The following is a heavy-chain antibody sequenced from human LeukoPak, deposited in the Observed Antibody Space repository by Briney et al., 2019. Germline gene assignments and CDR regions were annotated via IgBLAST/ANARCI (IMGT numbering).Heavy chain of an antibody. J-gene: IGHJ4*02. D-gene: IGHD2-15*01. CDR2: IIPIFGTA. Sequence: AAVKVSCQASGGTFSSYAISWVRQAPGQGLEWMGGIIPIFGTANYAQKFQGRVTITADKSTSTAYMALSSLRTEDTAVYYCAILGYCSGGSCYSADYWGQGTLVTVSS. V-gene: IGHV1-69*06. CDR1: GGTFSSYA. CDR3: AILGYCSGGSCYSADY.